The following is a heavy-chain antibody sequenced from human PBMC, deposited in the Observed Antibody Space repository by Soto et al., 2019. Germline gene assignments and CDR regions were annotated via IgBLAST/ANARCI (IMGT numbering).Heavy chain of an antibody. D-gene: IGHD3-3*01. CDR1: GYTFTSYD. CDR2: MNPNSGNT. CDR3: ARVARFLEWLLGFGDYYYYYMDV. Sequence: ASVKVSCKASGYTFTSYDINWVRQATGQGLEWMGWMNPNSGNTGYAQKFQGRVTMTRNTSISTAYMELSSLRSEDTAVYYCARVARFLEWLLGFGDYYYYYMDVWGTGTTVTVSS. J-gene: IGHJ6*03. V-gene: IGHV1-8*01.